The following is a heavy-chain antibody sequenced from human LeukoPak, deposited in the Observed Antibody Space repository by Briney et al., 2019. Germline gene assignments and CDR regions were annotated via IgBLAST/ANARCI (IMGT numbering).Heavy chain of an antibody. CDR3: ARCPYRYYDSSGYSNRFDY. J-gene: IGHJ4*02. D-gene: IGHD3-22*01. CDR1: GFTVSSKY. CDR2: IYSAGST. Sequence: GGSLRLSCAASGFTVSSKYMSWVRQAPGKGLDWVSVIYSAGSTYYADSVKGRFTISRDNSKNTLFLQMNSLRAEDTAVYYCARCPYRYYDSSGYSNRFDYWGQGTLVTVSS. V-gene: IGHV3-53*01.